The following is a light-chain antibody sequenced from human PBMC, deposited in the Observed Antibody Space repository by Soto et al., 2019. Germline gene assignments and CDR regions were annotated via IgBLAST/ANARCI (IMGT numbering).Light chain of an antibody. V-gene: IGLV2-23*02. CDR2: EVN. CDR3: CSYAGGNTLI. J-gene: IGLJ2*01. CDR1: NGDVGSYDL. Sequence: QSALTQPASVSGSPGQSITISCTGTNGDVGSYDLVSWYQQYPGKAPKLIIYEVNKRPSGVSNRFSGAKSGNTASLTISGFQTEDEADYDCCSYAGGNTLIFGGGTKLTVL.